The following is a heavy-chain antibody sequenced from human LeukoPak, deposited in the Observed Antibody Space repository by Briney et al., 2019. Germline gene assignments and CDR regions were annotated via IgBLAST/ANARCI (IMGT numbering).Heavy chain of an antibody. CDR3: AKCGYTGCHLIDF. CDR2: ISGRTINT. J-gene: IGHJ4*02. D-gene: IGHD5-12*01. V-gene: IGHV3-23*01. Sequence: QPGGSLRLSCAASRFTFSTNAMSWVRKAPGKGLEWVSAISGRTINTYYADSVKGRFTISRDNSENTLYLQMDSLRADDTAVHYCAKCGYTGCHLIDFWGQGTLVTVSS. CDR1: RFTFSTNA.